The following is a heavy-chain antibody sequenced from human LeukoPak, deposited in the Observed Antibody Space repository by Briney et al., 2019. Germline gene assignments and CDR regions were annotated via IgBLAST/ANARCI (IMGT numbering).Heavy chain of an antibody. CDR1: GGTFSSYA. CDR3: ARDTTKDYDILTGYYNYYYYGMDV. V-gene: IGHV1-69*13. CDR2: IIPIFGTA. J-gene: IGHJ6*02. D-gene: IGHD3-9*01. Sequence: GASVKVSCKASGGTFSSYAISWVRQAPGQGLEWMGGIIPIFGTANYAQKFQGRVTITADESTSTAYMELSSLRSEDTAVYYCARDTTKDYDILTGYYNYYYYGMDVWGQGTTVTVSS.